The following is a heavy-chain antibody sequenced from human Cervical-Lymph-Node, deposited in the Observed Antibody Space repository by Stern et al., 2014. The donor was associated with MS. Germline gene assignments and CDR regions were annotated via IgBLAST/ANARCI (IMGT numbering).Heavy chain of an antibody. CDR1: GFSFRSYA. CDR2: ISYDGSNK. J-gene: IGHJ4*02. CDR3: ARVGASVTWGSFDL. D-gene: IGHD2-21*02. V-gene: IGHV3-30*01. Sequence: VQLLESGGGVVQPGRSRRLSCAASGFSFRSYAMHWVRQAPGKGLEWVAAISYDGSNKYYADSVKGRFTISRDNSGNTLYLQVNTLRPDDTALYYCARVGASVTWGSFDLWGQGTLVTVSS.